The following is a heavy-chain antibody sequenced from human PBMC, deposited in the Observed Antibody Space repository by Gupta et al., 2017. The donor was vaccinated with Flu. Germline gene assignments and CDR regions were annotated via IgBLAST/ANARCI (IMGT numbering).Heavy chain of an antibody. D-gene: IGHD6-13*01. CDR1: GGSVSRYY. Sequence: QVQLQESGPGLVKPSETLSLTCTVSGGSVSRYYWSWIRQPPGKGLEWIGYMYYSGSANYNPSLKSRVTISVDSSKNQFSLKLNSVTAADTAVYYCATSYSSTFYGRQAWPDTFDVWGEGTMVTVSS. CDR3: ATSYSSTFYGRQAWPDTFDV. CDR2: MYYSGSA. J-gene: IGHJ3*01. V-gene: IGHV4-59*08.